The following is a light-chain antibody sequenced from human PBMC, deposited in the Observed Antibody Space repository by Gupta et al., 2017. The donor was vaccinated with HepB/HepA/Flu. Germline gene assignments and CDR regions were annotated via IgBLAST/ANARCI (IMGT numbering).Light chain of an antibody. V-gene: IGLV3-19*01. CDR3: SSRDSSGTHVL. CDR1: SLRNYY. CDR2: GKN. Sequence: SSKLTQRPPASLDLGQTVWITCQGDSLRNYYADWYQQNPGQAPLLVIYGKNNRPSGIPYRFSGSTSRNTDSLTITGAQAEDEADYYCSSRDSSGTHVLFGGGTVLTVL. J-gene: IGLJ2*01.